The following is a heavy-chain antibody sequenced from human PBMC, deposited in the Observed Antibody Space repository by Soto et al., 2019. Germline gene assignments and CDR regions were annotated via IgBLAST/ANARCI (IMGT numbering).Heavy chain of an antibody. D-gene: IGHD1-26*01. V-gene: IGHV1-18*01. CDR3: ARTKWTDGWDFDY. CDR2: ISAYSGNT. CDR1: GYSFTSYG. J-gene: IGHJ4*02. Sequence: QVQLVQSGAEVKKPGASVKVSCKASGYSFTSYGVSWVRQAPGQGLERMGWISAYSGNTNYAQNFQGRVNMTTDTSTTTAYLELRSLRSDDTAVYYCARTKWTDGWDFDYWGQGTLITVSS.